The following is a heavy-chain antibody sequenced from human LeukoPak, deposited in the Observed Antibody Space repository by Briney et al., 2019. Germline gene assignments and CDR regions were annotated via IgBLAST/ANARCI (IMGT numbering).Heavy chain of an antibody. J-gene: IGHJ4*02. V-gene: IGHV3-23*01. Sequence: GGSLRLSCAASGFTFSSYAMSWVRQAPGKGLEWVSTIGGSGGSTYYADSVKGRFTISRDNSKNTLYLQMNSLRAEDTAVYYCAKNDDILTDYPYFFDYWGQGTLVTVSS. CDR1: GFTFSSYA. CDR2: IGGSGGST. D-gene: IGHD3-9*01. CDR3: AKNDDILTDYPYFFDY.